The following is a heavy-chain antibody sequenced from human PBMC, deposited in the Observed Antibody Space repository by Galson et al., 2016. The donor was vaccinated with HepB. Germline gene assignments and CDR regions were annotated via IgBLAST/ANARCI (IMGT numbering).Heavy chain of an antibody. CDR2: ISSDGSNK. Sequence: SLRLSCAASGFTFSSYGMHWVRQAPGKGLEWMAVISSDGSNKYYADSVKGRFTISRDNSKNTLYLQMNSLRAEDTAVYYCAKNRGKAGTTWNYYFDSWGQGTLVTVSS. CDR3: AKNRGKAGTTWNYYFDS. J-gene: IGHJ4*02. D-gene: IGHD1-1*01. V-gene: IGHV3-30*18. CDR1: GFTFSSYG.